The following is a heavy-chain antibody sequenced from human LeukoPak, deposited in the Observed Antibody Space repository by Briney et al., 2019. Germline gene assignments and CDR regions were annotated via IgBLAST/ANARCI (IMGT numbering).Heavy chain of an antibody. CDR1: GFTFNNYG. J-gene: IGHJ4*02. D-gene: IGHD6-19*01. V-gene: IGHV3-33*01. CDR2: IWYDGSNK. Sequence: GGSLRLSCAASGFTFNNYGMHWVRQAPGKGLEWVAVIWYDGSNKYYADSVKGRFTISRDNSKNTLYLQMNSLRAEDTAVYYCARDQAGTLNFYFDHWGQGTLVTVSS. CDR3: ARDQAGTLNFYFDH.